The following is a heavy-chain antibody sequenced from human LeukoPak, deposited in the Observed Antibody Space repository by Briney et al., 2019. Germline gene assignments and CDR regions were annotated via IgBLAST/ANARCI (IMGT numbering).Heavy chain of an antibody. Sequence: GGSLRLSCTVTGFTVSSNSMSWVRQAPGKGLEWVSFISWNGGSTGYADSVKGRFTISRDNAKNSLYLQMSSLRAEDTALYYCAREETRITMLRGVTYFEYWGQGTLVTVSS. V-gene: IGHV3-20*04. CDR1: GFTVSSNS. CDR2: ISWNGGST. D-gene: IGHD3-10*01. CDR3: AREETRITMLRGVTYFEY. J-gene: IGHJ4*02.